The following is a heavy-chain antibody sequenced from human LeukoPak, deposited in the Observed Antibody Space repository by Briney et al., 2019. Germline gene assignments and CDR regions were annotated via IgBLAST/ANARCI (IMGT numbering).Heavy chain of an antibody. Sequence: GGSLRLSCAASGFTFDDYAMHWVRQVPGKGLEWVSGISWNSGSIGYADSVKGRFTISRDNAKNSLYLQMNSLRAEDTALYYCAKDIYRNYYYYYMDVWGKGTTVTVSS. CDR1: GFTFDDYA. V-gene: IGHV3-9*01. CDR2: ISWNSGSI. CDR3: AKDIYRNYYYYYMDV. J-gene: IGHJ6*03. D-gene: IGHD1-14*01.